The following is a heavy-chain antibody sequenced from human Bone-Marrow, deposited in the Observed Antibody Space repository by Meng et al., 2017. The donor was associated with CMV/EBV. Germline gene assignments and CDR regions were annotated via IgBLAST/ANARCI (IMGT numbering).Heavy chain of an antibody. CDR3: AKEEGGYCSSTSCHRIPRGWFDP. CDR2: IIPILGIA. CDR1: GGTFSSYT. D-gene: IGHD2-2*01. V-gene: IGHV1-69*04. Sequence: SVKVSCKASGGTFSSYTISWVRQAPGQGLEWLGRIIPILGIANYAQKFQGRVKITADKSTSTAYMERSSLRSEDTAVYYCAKEEGGYCSSTSCHRIPRGWFDPWGQGTLVTVSS. J-gene: IGHJ5*02.